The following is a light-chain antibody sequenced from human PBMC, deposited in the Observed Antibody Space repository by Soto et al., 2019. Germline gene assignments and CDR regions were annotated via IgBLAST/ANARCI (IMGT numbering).Light chain of an antibody. J-gene: IGLJ1*01. Sequence: QSVLTQPPSASGSPGQSVTISCTGTSIDVGSYNYVSRYQQHPGKAPKLMIYEVSKRPSGVPDRFSGSKSGNTASLTVSGLQAEDEADYYCGSYAGSITVFGTGTKVTVL. CDR2: EVS. CDR1: SIDVGSYNY. CDR3: GSYAGSITV. V-gene: IGLV2-8*01.